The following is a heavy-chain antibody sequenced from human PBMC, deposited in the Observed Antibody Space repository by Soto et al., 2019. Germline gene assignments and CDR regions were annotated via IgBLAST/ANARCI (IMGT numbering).Heavy chain of an antibody. D-gene: IGHD5-12*01. V-gene: IGHV1-18*04. CDR2: ISAYNGNT. J-gene: IGHJ5*02. Sequence: GASVKVSCKASGYTFTSYGISWVRQAPGQGLEWMGWISAYNGNTNYAQKLQGRVTMTTDTSTSTAYMELRSLRSDDTAVYYCARLFQVATSGNGFDPWGQGTLVTVSS. CDR3: ARLFQVATSGNGFDP. CDR1: GYTFTSYG.